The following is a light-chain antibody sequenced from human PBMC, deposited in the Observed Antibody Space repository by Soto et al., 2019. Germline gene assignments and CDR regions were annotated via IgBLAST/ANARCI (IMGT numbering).Light chain of an antibody. CDR2: DVS. CDR3: NSYTSSSTLV. CDR1: SSDVGNYNY. V-gene: IGLV2-14*03. Sequence: QSVLTQPASVSGSPGQSITISCTGTSSDVGNYNYVSWYQQHPGKAPKLMIYDVSNRPSGVSNRFSGSKSGNTASLTISGLQTEDEADYYCNSYTSSSTLVSGTGTKVIVL. J-gene: IGLJ1*01.